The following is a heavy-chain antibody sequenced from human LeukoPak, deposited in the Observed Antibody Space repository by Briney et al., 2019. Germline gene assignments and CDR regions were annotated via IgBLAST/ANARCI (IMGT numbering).Heavy chain of an antibody. CDR2: VRYDETTK. D-gene: IGHD3-16*01. Sequence: GGSLRLSCAASGFTFSNYGMHWVRQAPGKGLEWVAFVRYDETTKFYADSVKGRFTISRDNSKTTLYLQMNSLRGEDTAIYYCARHIPRGNNYFDYWGQGTLVTVSS. J-gene: IGHJ4*02. CDR3: ARHIPRGNNYFDY. V-gene: IGHV3-30*02. CDR1: GFTFSNYG.